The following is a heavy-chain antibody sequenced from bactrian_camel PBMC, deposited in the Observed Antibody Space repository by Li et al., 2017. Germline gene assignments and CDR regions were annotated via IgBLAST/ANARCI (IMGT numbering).Heavy chain of an antibody. J-gene: IGHJ6*01. Sequence: VQLVESGGGLVQPGGSLTLSCAVSRFSFSDYDMNWVRQAPGKGLEWVSISNTRGDTYYPDSVKGRFTISRDNAKNTLYLQMNSLKTEDTAAYYCVQRLARWWVTFAYWGQGTQVTVS. CDR3: VQRLARWWVTFAY. V-gene: IGHV3S1*01. D-gene: IGHD3*01. CDR2: SNTRGDT. CDR1: RFSFSDYD.